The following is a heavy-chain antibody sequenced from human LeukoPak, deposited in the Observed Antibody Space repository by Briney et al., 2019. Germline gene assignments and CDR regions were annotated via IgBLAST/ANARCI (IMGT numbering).Heavy chain of an antibody. CDR2: INPNSGGT. CDR1: GYTFINYY. CDR3: ARDNIVGAPLTEAFDI. D-gene: IGHD1-26*01. J-gene: IGHJ3*02. Sequence: ASVKVSCKASGYTFINYYMHWVRQAPGQGLEWMGWINPNSGGTNYAQKFQGRVTMTRDTSISTACMELSRLRSDDTAVYYCARDNIVGAPLTEAFDIWGQGTMVTVSS. V-gene: IGHV1-2*02.